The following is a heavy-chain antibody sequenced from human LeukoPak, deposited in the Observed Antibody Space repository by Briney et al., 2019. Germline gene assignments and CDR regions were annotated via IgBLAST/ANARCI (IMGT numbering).Heavy chain of an antibody. V-gene: IGHV1-69*13. CDR3: ARDAAAAGLYFDY. Sequence: SVKVSCKASGGTFSSYAISWMRQAPGQGLEWMGGIIPISGTANYAQKFQGRVTITADESTSTAYMELSSLRSEDTAVYYCARDAAAAGLYFDYWGQGTLVTVSS. CDR2: IIPISGTA. J-gene: IGHJ4*02. D-gene: IGHD6-13*01. CDR1: GGTFSSYA.